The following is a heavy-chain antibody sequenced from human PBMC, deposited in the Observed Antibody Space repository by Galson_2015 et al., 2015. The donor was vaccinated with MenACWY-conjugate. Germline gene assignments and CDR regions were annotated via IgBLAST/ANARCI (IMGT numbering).Heavy chain of an antibody. CDR1: GYTFTSNY. V-gene: IGHV1-46*01. CDR2: INPSGGST. J-gene: IGHJ4*02. D-gene: IGHD3-10*01. CDR3: TRDPDGEGPGAFDY. Sequence: SVKVSCKASGYTFTSNYLHWVRQAPGQGLEWMGIINPSGGSTRYPQKFQGRVTMTRETSTSTVYMELSSLRSEDTAMYYCTRDPDGEGPGAFDYWGQGTLVTVSS.